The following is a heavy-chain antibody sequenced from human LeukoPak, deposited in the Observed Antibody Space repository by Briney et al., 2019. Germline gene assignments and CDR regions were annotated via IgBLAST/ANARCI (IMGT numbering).Heavy chain of an antibody. V-gene: IGHV4-34*01. CDR2: INHSGST. D-gene: IGHD3-16*02. Sequence: SEILSLTCAVYGGSFSGYYWSWIRQPPGKGLEWIGEINHSGSTNYNPSLKSRVTISVDTSKNQFSLKLSSVTAADTAVYYCARGRAGDYDYVCGSYRYKDYFDYWGQGTLVTVSS. J-gene: IGHJ4*02. CDR1: GGSFSGYY. CDR3: ARGRAGDYDYVCGSYRYKDYFDY.